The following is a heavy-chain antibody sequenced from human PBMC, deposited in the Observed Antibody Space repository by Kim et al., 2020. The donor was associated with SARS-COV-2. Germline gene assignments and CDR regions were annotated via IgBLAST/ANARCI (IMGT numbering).Heavy chain of an antibody. Sequence: SETLSLTCTVSGGSISSYYWPWFRQPPGKGLQWIGHFDDSGTTNYNPSLQNRVAITLDWYRNQVPLTLTSGTAADTAVYYYTTGYDVDYWGPCTLV. V-gene: IGHV4-59*01. CDR1: GGSISSYY. J-gene: IGHJ4*02. CDR3: TTGYDVDY. D-gene: IGHD2-15*01. CDR2: FDDSGTT.